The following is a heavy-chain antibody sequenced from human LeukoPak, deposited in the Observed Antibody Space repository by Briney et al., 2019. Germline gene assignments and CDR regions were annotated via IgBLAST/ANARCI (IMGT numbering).Heavy chain of an antibody. V-gene: IGHV1-2*02. D-gene: IGHD6-13*01. Sequence: EASVKVSCKASGYTFTGYYMHWVRQAPGQGLEWMGWINPNSGGTNYAQKFQGRVTMTRDTSISTAYMELSRLRSDDTAVYYCARAIGQQLVRDFDYWGQETLVTVSS. CDR1: GYTFTGYY. CDR3: ARAIGQQLVRDFDY. CDR2: INPNSGGT. J-gene: IGHJ4*02.